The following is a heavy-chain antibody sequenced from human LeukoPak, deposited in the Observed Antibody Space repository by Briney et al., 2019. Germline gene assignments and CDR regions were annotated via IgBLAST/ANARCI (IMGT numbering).Heavy chain of an antibody. D-gene: IGHD4-11*01. V-gene: IGHV3-23*01. CDR1: GFTFSSYA. CDR3: AKDQRGAVTTSC. CDR2: ISGSGAGT. J-gene: IGHJ4*02. Sequence: GGSLRLSCAASGFTFSSYAMSWVRQAPEKGLEWVSTISGSGAGTYYADSVKGRFTISRDNSKNTLFLQMNSLRADDTAVYYRAKDQRGAVTTSCWGQGTLVTVSS.